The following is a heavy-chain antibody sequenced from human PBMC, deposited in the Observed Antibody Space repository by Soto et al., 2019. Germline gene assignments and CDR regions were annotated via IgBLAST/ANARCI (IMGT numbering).Heavy chain of an antibody. V-gene: IGHV3-33*01. CDR2: IWYDGSNK. CDR3: ARTLSTVTRDVGAFDI. CDR1: GFTFSSYG. Sequence: GGSLRLSCAASGFTFSSYGMHWVRQAPGKGLEWVAVIWYDGSNKYYADSVKGRFTISRDNSKNTLYLQMNSLRAEDTAVYYCARTLSTVTRDVGAFDIWGQGTMVTVSS. D-gene: IGHD4-17*01. J-gene: IGHJ3*02.